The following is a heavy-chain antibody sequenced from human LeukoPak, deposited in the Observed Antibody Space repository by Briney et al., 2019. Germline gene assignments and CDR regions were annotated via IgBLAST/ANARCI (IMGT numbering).Heavy chain of an antibody. CDR2: ISGSGGST. Sequence: GGSLRLSCAASGFTFSSYAMSWVRQAPGKGLEWVPAISGSGGSTYYADSVKGRFTISRDNSKNTLYLQMNSLRAEDTAVYYCAAKGNGYSGTYVFAHWGRGTLVTVSP. CDR3: AAKGNGYSGTYVFAH. J-gene: IGHJ4*02. D-gene: IGHD5-12*01. V-gene: IGHV3-23*01. CDR1: GFTFSSYA.